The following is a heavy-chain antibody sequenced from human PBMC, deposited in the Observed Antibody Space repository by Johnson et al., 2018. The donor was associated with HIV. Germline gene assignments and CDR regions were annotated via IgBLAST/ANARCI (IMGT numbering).Heavy chain of an antibody. CDR3: STSDIVVVAGAMLLPLHDAFDI. V-gene: IGHV3-15*01. Sequence: VQLVESGGGVVQPGRSLRLSCAASGFTFSSYWMHWVRQAPGKGLEWVGRIKSESDGGTTDYPTPVKGRFTISRDDSKNILYLQMNSLKIEDTAMYYCSTSDIVVVAGAMLLPLHDAFDIWGQGTMVTVSS. J-gene: IGHJ3*02. CDR2: IKSESDGGTT. CDR1: GFTFSSYW. D-gene: IGHD2-15*01.